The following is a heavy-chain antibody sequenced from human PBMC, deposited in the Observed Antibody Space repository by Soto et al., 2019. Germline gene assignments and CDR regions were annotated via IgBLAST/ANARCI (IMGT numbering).Heavy chain of an antibody. CDR3: ARDLYDILTGYLY. D-gene: IGHD3-9*01. V-gene: IGHV3-48*01. CDR1: GFTFSSYS. J-gene: IGHJ4*02. Sequence: GGSLRLSCAASGFTFSSYSMNWVRQAPGKGLEWVSYISSSSSTIYYADSVKGRFTVSRDNAKNSLYLQMNSLRAEDTAVYYCARDLYDILTGYLYWGQGTLVTVSS. CDR2: ISSSSSTI.